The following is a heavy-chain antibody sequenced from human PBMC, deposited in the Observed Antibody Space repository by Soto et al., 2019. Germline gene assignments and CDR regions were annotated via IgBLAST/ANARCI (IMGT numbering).Heavy chain of an antibody. D-gene: IGHD3-22*01. V-gene: IGHV1-46*01. Sequence: ASVKVSCKASGYTFTSYYMHWVRQAPGQGLEWMGIINPSGGSTSYAQKFQGRVTMTRDTSTSTVYMELSSLRSEDTAVYYCARERYYYDSSGYQGPFDYWGQGTLVTVSS. J-gene: IGHJ4*02. CDR1: GYTFTSYY. CDR2: INPSGGST. CDR3: ARERYYYDSSGYQGPFDY.